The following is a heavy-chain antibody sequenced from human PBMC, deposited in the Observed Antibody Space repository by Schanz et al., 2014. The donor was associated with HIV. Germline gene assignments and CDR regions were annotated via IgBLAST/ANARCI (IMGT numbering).Heavy chain of an antibody. CDR3: AKVGRIYSTTWIDY. CDR1: GFTFSSHW. Sequence: VQLVESGGGLVQPGGSLRVSCVASGFTFSSHWMTWVRQAPGKGLEWVAAMWYDESHKGYADSVKGRFTISRDNSKNTLYLQMNSLRREDTAVYYCAKVGRIYSTTWIDYWGQGTLVTVSS. J-gene: IGHJ4*02. V-gene: IGHV3-33*06. D-gene: IGHD2-2*01. CDR2: MWYDESHK.